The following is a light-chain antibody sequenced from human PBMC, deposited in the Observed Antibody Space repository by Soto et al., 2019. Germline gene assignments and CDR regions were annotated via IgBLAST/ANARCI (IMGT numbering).Light chain of an antibody. J-gene: IGKJ5*01. CDR2: GAS. Sequence: EMVLTQSPGTLSLSPGEIATISCRASQSVSSSYSAWYQQKPGQAPRLLIYGASSRATGIPDRFSGSGSGTDFTLTISRLKPEDFAGDYCQQYGSSSTFGQGTRLAIK. CDR1: QSVSSSY. CDR3: QQYGSSST. V-gene: IGKV3-20*01.